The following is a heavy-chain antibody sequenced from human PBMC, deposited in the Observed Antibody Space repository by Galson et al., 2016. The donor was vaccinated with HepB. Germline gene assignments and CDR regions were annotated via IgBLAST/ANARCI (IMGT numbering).Heavy chain of an antibody. Sequence: ETLSLTCTVSGDSISSYYWSWIRQTPGKGLEWIGNTYYTGRPKYNPSLKSRVTISVDTSKNQFFLKVKSLTAADTAVYYCATSDYYGSEYDYWGRGTLVTVSS. CDR1: GDSISSYY. CDR2: TYYTGRP. V-gene: IGHV4-59*08. J-gene: IGHJ4*02. D-gene: IGHD3-10*01. CDR3: ATSDYYGSEYDY.